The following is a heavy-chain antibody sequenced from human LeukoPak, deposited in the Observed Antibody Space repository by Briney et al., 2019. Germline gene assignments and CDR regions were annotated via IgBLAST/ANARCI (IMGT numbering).Heavy chain of an antibody. D-gene: IGHD3-22*01. V-gene: IGHV1-18*01. CDR2: ISAYNGNT. J-gene: IGHJ5*02. Sequence: GASVKVSCKASGYTFTSYGISWVRQAPGQGLEWMGWISAYNGNTNYVQKLQGRVTMTTDTSTSTAYMELRSLRSDDTAVYYCARLTRIYYYDSSGYYGGSWFDPWGQGTLVTVSS. CDR3: ARLTRIYYYDSSGYYGGSWFDP. CDR1: GYTFTSYG.